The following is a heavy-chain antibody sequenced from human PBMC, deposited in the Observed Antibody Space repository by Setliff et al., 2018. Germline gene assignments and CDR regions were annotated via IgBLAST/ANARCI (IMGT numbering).Heavy chain of an antibody. Sequence: SETLSLTCTVSGDSMSFSYWSWIRQPPGKGLEWIGYIYYSGSTDSHPSLKSRVSISIDTSKNQFSLNVRSVTAADTAIYYCAKGRGEMDSWGQGILVTVSS. CDR1: GDSMSFSY. D-gene: IGHD3-10*01. V-gene: IGHV4-59*01. CDR2: IYYSGST. J-gene: IGHJ4*02. CDR3: AKGRGEMDS.